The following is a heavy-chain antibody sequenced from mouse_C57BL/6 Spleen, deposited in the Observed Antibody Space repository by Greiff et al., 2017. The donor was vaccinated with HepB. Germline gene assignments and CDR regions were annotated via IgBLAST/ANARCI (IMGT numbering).Heavy chain of an antibody. V-gene: IGHV1-50*01. J-gene: IGHJ4*01. D-gene: IGHD2-1*01. CDR3: ARWGIYYGNYDAMDY. CDR1: GYTFTSYW. Sequence: VKQSCKASGYTFTSYWMQWVKQRPGQGLEWIGEIDPSDSYTNYNQKFKGKATLTVDTSSSTAYMQLSSLTSEDSAVYYCARWGIYYGNYDAMDYWGQGTSVTVSS. CDR2: IDPSDSYT.